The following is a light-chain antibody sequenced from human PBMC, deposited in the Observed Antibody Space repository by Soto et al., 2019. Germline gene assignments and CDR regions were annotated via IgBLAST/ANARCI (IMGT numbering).Light chain of an antibody. CDR2: GAS. V-gene: IGKV3-15*01. J-gene: IGKJ5*01. CDR3: QQYNNWPIT. CDR1: QNVFTN. Sequence: VMTESPATLSVSPGESATLSCRASQNVFTNVAWYQQKPGQAPTLLIYGASTRAPGVPARFSGSGSGTEFTLTISSLQSEDFAVYYCQQYNNWPITFGQGTRLEIK.